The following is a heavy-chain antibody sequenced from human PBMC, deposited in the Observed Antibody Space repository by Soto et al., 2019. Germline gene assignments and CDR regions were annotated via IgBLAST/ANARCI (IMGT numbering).Heavy chain of an antibody. CDR3: AHIPSPTVTTSAEYFQH. J-gene: IGHJ1*01. V-gene: IGHV2-5*02. D-gene: IGHD4-17*01. CDR2: IYWDDDK. Sequence: QITLRESGPTLLKPTQTLTLTCTFSGFSLSTSGVGVSWIRQPPGKALEWLALIYWDDDKRYSPSLKSRLTITKDTSKSRVVLTMTTVDPVDTATYYCAHIPSPTVTTSAEYFQHLGQGTLVTFSS. CDR1: GFSLSTSGVG.